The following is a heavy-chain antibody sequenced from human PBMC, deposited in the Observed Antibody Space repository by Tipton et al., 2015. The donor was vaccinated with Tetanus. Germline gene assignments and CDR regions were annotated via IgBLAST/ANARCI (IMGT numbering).Heavy chain of an antibody. D-gene: IGHD2/OR15-2a*01. CDR3: ARLRVYCSTACYSREDY. CDR2: IRRSSQTI. Sequence: GSLRLSCAASGFSFNSYSMNWVRQAPGRGLEWVSYIRRSSQTIYYADSVKGRFTISRDNARNSLSVHMNSLTAEDTAVYYCARLRVYCSTACYSREDYWGQGTLVTVSS. CDR1: GFSFNSYS. J-gene: IGHJ4*02. V-gene: IGHV3-48*04.